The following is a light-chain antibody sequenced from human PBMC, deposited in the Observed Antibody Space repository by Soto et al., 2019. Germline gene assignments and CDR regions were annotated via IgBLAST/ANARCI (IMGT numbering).Light chain of an antibody. CDR2: QVS. V-gene: IGKV2-30*01. J-gene: IGKJ5*01. Sequence: DVVMTQSPLSLPVTLGQPASISCRSSQSLVFSDGHTYLSWFQQRPGQSPRRLVYQVSNRDSGDPDRFSGRGSGTDGTVKMSRVEAEDVGGSYCMQGTRWPHTCGQGTRLEIK. CDR3: MQGTRWPHT. CDR1: QSLVFSDGHTY.